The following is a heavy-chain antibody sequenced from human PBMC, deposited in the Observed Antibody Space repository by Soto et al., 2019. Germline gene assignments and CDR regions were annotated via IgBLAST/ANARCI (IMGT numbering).Heavy chain of an antibody. Sequence: GGSLRVSCTASGFSFINDWMAWVRQAPGKGLEWVAHIRGQTHGGTTDYAAPVKGRFTISRDDSKNTLYLQMNSLKVEDTAVYYCTTDFLQTGTTFDYWGQGTLVTVSS. CDR1: GFSFINDW. V-gene: IGHV3-15*01. CDR2: IRGQTHGGTT. D-gene: IGHD1-1*01. J-gene: IGHJ4*02. CDR3: TTDFLQTGTTFDY.